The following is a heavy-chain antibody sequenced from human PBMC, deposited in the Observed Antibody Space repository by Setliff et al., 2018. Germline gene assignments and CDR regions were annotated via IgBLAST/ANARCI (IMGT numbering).Heavy chain of an antibody. CDR1: GVAFSSYA. J-gene: IGHJ3*02. Sequence: SVKVSCKASGVAFSSYALTWVRQAPGQGLEWMGRIIPVIDTTDYAENFQGRVTFTADESTKTAYMDLRSLRSEDTAIYYCARGRDGYNANACEIWGQGTMVTVSS. D-gene: IGHD5-12*01. CDR2: IIPVIDTT. CDR3: ARGRDGYNANACEI. V-gene: IGHV1-69*11.